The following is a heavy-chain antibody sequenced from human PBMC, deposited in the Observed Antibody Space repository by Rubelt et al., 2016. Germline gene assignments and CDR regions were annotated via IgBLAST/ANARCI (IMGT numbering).Heavy chain of an antibody. CDR3: ARGMTVVKIDY. V-gene: IGHV4-39*07. CDR1: DVSISSSGFY. D-gene: IGHD4/OR15-4a*01. CDR2: MYYSSTA. Sequence: QLHLKESGPGLVKPSETLSLTCSVSDVSISSSGFYWGWIRQPPGKGLEWIGTMYYSSTAYYNPSLKSRVTITVDTSNNQFSLKLTSVTAADTAVYYCARGMTVVKIDYWGQGTLVTVPS. J-gene: IGHJ4*02.